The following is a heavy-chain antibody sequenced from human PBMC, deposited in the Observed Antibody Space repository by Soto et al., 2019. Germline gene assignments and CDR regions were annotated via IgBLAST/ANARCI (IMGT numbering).Heavy chain of an antibody. J-gene: IGHJ4*02. CDR3: AHRNYYESRGYYYYFDY. V-gene: IGHV3-23*01. D-gene: IGHD3-22*01. Sequence: EVQLLESGGGLVQPGGSLRLSCAASGFTFSSYVMSWVRQAPGKGLEWVPGISGSGGSTYYADSVKGRFTISRDNSKNTLYLQMNSLRAEDTAVYYCAHRNYYESRGYYYYFDYWGQGTLVTVSS. CDR2: ISGSGGST. CDR1: GFTFSSYV.